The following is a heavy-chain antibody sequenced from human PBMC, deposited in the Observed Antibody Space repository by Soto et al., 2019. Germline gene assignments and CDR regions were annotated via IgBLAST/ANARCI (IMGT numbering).Heavy chain of an antibody. Sequence: PSETLSLTCTVSGDSINTGDYYWSWLRQPPRKGLEWIGYIYYTGSTYYNPSLKSQFTISIDTSKTQFSLKVNSVTAADTAVYYCARIPLLQGGWFDPRGQGTLVTVSS. D-gene: IGHD1-26*01. CDR3: ARIPLLQGGWFDP. CDR2: IYYTGST. V-gene: IGHV4-30-4*01. J-gene: IGHJ5*02. CDR1: GDSINTGDYY.